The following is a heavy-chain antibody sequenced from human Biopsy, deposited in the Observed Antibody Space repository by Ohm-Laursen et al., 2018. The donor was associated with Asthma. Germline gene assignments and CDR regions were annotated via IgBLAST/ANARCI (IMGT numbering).Heavy chain of an antibody. CDR3: ARAVSYGDIYFGIDV. CDR1: GGYTGSSDHH. Sequence: SQTLSLTCGVSGGYTGSSDHHWAWIRQAPGKGLEWIGFVFWSGSTHYSRSLERRVSISIDTATNEFSMKLWSVTPADTAVYFCARAVSYGDIYFGIDVWGPGNTVVVS. CDR2: VFWSGST. J-gene: IGHJ6*02. V-gene: IGHV4-30-4*01. D-gene: IGHD4-17*01.